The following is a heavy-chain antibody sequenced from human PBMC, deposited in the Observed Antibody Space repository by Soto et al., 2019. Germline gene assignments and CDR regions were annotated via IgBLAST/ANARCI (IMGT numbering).Heavy chain of an antibody. CDR2: ISGTGDTI. D-gene: IGHD1-26*01. CDR1: GFTFSSYA. Sequence: EVQLLESGGGLVQPGGSLRLSCAASGFTFSSYAMSWVRQAPGKGLEWVSAISGTGDTIYYADSVKGRFTISRDNAKKSLYLQMNSLRAEDTAVYYCALQGGGTVAATMPYYGMDLWGQGTTVTVSS. J-gene: IGHJ6*02. V-gene: IGHV3-23*01. CDR3: ALQGGGTVAATMPYYGMDL.